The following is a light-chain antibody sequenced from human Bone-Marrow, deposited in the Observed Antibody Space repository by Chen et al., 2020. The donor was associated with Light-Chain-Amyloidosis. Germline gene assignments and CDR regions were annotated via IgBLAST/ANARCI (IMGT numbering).Light chain of an antibody. CDR1: QSVRRS. Sequence: EIVLTQSPATLSLSPGERATLSCRSSQSVRRSLAWYQPRPGQAPRLLFDDTSDRASGIPARFSGSGSVTDFTLTISSRGPEDCAVYCCQQRSNGPQWFFTFGPGTSVEI. CDR2: DTS. CDR3: QQRSNGPQWFFT. J-gene: IGKJ3*01. V-gene: IGKV3-11*01.